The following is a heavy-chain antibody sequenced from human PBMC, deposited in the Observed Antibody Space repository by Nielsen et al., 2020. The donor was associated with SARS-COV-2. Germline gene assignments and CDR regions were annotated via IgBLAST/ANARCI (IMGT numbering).Heavy chain of an antibody. CDR1: GFTFSSYA. D-gene: IGHD6-19*01. CDR2: ISYDGSNK. J-gene: IGHJ4*02. V-gene: IGHV3-30-3*01. Sequence: GGSLRLSCAASGFTFSSYAMHWVRQAPGKGLEWVAVISYDGSNKYYADSVKGRFTISRDNSKNTLYLQMNSLRAEDTAVYYCARVPSSSSGWYWGQGTLVTVSS. CDR3: ARVPSSSSGWY.